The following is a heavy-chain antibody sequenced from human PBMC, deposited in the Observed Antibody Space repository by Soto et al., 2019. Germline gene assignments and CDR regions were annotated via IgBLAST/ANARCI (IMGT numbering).Heavy chain of an antibody. CDR1: GFTFSNAW. Sequence: GGSLRLSCAASGFTFSNAWMTWVRQAPGKGLEWVGRINSKTDGGTIDYAAPVQGRFTISRDDSKNTLYLQMNSLKTEDTAVYYCTVSRYSSSWYWAQGTLVTVSS. D-gene: IGHD6-13*01. CDR3: TVSRYSSSWY. V-gene: IGHV3-15*01. J-gene: IGHJ4*02. CDR2: INSKTDGGTI.